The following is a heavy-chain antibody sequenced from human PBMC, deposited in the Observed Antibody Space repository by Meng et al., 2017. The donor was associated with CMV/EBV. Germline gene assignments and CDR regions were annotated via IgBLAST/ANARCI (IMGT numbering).Heavy chain of an antibody. CDR3: TTVLDYDFWSGSRGY. Sequence: LTFTNAWMNWVRQAPGKGLEWVGRIKSKTDGGTTDYAAPVQGRFTISRDDSKNTLYLQMNSLKSEDTAVYYCTTVLDYDFWSGSRGYWGQGTLVTVSS. CDR2: IKSKTDGGTT. D-gene: IGHD3-3*01. V-gene: IGHV3-15*07. J-gene: IGHJ4*02. CDR1: LTFTNAW.